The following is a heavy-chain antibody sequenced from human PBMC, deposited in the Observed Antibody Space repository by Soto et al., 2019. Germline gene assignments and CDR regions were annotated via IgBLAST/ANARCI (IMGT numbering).Heavy chain of an antibody. V-gene: IGHV3-21*01. CDR3: ASNVARIASFDY. Sequence: LRLSCAASGFTFSSYSMNWVRQAPGKGLEWVSSISSSSSYIYYADSVKGRFTISRDNAKNSLYLQMNSLRAEDTAVYYCASNVARIASFDYWGQGTLVTVSS. D-gene: IGHD6-13*01. CDR1: GFTFSSYS. J-gene: IGHJ4*02. CDR2: ISSSSSYI.